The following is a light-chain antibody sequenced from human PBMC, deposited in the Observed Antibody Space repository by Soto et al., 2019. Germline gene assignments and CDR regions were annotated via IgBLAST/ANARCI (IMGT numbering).Light chain of an antibody. V-gene: IGLV2-14*03. CDR2: DVS. CDR1: TSDIGGYYF. J-gene: IGLJ1*01. Sequence: QSVLTQPASVSGSPGQSITISCTGTTSDIGGYYFVSWYQQHPGKAPKLIIYDVSHRPSGVSTRFSGFKSGNTASLTISGLQAEDEAEYYCSSYGSSHIPFVFGTGTKVTVL. CDR3: SSYGSSHIPFV.